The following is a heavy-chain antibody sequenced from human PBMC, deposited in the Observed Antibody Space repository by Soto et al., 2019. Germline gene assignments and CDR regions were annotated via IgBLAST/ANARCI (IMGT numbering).Heavy chain of an antibody. CDR2: IIPIFGTA. Sequence: SVKVSCKASGGTFSSYAISWVRQAPGQGLEWMGGIIPIFGTANYAQKFRGRVTITADESTSTAYMELSSLRSEDTAVYYCARRPFYDSSGYYYFDYWGQGTLVTVSS. D-gene: IGHD3-22*01. CDR1: GGTFSSYA. J-gene: IGHJ4*02. CDR3: ARRPFYDSSGYYYFDY. V-gene: IGHV1-69*13.